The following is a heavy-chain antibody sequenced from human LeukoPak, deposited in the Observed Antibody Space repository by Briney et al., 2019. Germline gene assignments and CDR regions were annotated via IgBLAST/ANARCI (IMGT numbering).Heavy chain of an antibody. D-gene: IGHD2-2*01. Sequence: SVKVSCKASGGTFSSYAISWVRQAPGQGLEWMGGILPIFGTANYAQKFQGRVTITADESTSTAYMELSSLRSEDTAVYYCARSLGYCSSTSCVNFNFDYWGQGTLVTVSS. CDR1: GGTFSSYA. CDR2: ILPIFGTA. J-gene: IGHJ4*02. V-gene: IGHV1-69*01. CDR3: ARSLGYCSSTSCVNFNFDY.